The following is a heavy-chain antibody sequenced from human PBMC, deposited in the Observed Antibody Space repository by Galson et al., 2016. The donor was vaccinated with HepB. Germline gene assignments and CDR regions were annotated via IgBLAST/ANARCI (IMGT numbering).Heavy chain of an antibody. CDR1: GFTFSSYG. CDR2: ISFDGNNK. Sequence: SLRLSCAASGFTFSSYGMYWVRQAPGKGLEWVAVISFDGNNKYDADSVKGRFTISRDNSKNMFYLQMNSLRPEDTAVYYCAKGGLEMAWDWGQGTLVTVSS. D-gene: IGHD5-24*01. CDR3: AKGGLEMAWD. J-gene: IGHJ4*02. V-gene: IGHV3-30*18.